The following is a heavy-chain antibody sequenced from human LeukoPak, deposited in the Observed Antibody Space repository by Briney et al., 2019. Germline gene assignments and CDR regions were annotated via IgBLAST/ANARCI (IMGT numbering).Heavy chain of an antibody. D-gene: IGHD3-9*01. CDR1: GYTFTSYG. J-gene: IGHJ4*02. CDR2: ISTYNGNT. Sequence: PEASVKVSCKASGYTFTSYGISWVRQAPGQGLEWMGWISTYNGNTNYAQKLQGRVTMTTDTSTSTAYMELRSLRSDDTAVYYCANYDILTGYLNWGQGTPVTVSS. CDR3: ANYDILTGYLN. V-gene: IGHV1-18*04.